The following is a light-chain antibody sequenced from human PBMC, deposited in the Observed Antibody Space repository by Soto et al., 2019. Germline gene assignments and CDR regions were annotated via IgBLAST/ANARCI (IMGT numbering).Light chain of an antibody. J-gene: IGLJ3*02. CDR1: SSDVGGYNY. V-gene: IGLV2-14*01. CDR3: SSYTSSSTPWV. Sequence: QSALTQPASVSGSPGQSITISCTGTSSDVGGYNYVSWYQQHPGKAPKLMIYDVSNRPSGVSNRFSGSKSGNTASLTISGLQAEAEADYYCSSYTSSSTPWVFGGGTKVTVL. CDR2: DVS.